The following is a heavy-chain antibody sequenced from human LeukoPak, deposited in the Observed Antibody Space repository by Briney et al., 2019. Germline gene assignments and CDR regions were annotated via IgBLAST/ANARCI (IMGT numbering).Heavy chain of an antibody. V-gene: IGHV4-34*01. CDR1: GGSFSGYY. Sequence: SETLSLTCAVYGGSFSGYYWSWIRQPPGKGLEWIGEINHSGSTNYNPSLKSRVTISVGTSKNQFSLKLSSVTAADTAVYYCARVFCSGGSCYNFDYWGQGTLVTVSS. D-gene: IGHD2-15*01. CDR2: INHSGST. J-gene: IGHJ4*02. CDR3: ARVFCSGGSCYNFDY.